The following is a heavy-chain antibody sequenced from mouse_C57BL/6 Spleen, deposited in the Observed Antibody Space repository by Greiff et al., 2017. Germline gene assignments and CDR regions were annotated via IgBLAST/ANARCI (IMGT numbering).Heavy chain of an antibody. CDR3: VSEGISDGYQYYFDY. D-gene: IGHD2-3*01. J-gene: IGHJ2*01. CDR2: IRSKSSNYAT. V-gene: IGHV10-3*01. Sequence: EVKLVESGGGLVQPKGSLKLSCAASGFTFNTYAMHWVRQAPGKGLEWVARIRSKSSNYATYYADSVKDRFTISRDDSQSMLYLQMNNLKTEDTAMYYYVSEGISDGYQYYFDYWGQGTTLTVSS. CDR1: GFTFNTYA.